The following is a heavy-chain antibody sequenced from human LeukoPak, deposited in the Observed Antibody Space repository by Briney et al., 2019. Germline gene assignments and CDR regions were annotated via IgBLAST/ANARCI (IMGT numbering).Heavy chain of an antibody. Sequence: GESLRLSCAASGFTFSSYAMHWVRQAPGKGLEWVAVISYDGSNKYYADSVKGRFTISRDNSKNTLYLQMNSLRAEDTAVYYCAREDCSSTSCYGFDYWGQGTLVTVSS. CDR1: GFTFSSYA. J-gene: IGHJ4*02. D-gene: IGHD2-2*01. CDR3: AREDCSSTSCYGFDY. CDR2: ISYDGSNK. V-gene: IGHV3-30*04.